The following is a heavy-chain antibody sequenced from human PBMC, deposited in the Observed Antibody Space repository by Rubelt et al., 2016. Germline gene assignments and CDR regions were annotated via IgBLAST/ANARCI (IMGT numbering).Heavy chain of an antibody. D-gene: IGHD4-17*01. CDR3: AIRQPDYGDLDFDY. Sequence: QVQLVQSGAEVKKPGASVKVSCKVSGYTLTELSMHWVRQAPGKGLEWMGGFDPEDGETIYAQKFQGRVTMTEDTSTDTAYMGLSSLRAEDTAVYYCAIRQPDYGDLDFDYWGQGTLVTVSS. J-gene: IGHJ4*02. V-gene: IGHV1-24*01. CDR1: GYTLTELS. CDR2: FDPEDGET.